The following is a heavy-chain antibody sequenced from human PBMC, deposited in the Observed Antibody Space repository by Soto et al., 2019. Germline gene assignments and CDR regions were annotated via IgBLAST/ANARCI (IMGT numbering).Heavy chain of an antibody. V-gene: IGHV4-39*01. D-gene: IGHD3-10*01. J-gene: IGHJ4*02. CDR2: IYYSGTT. Sequence: QLQLQESGPGLVKPSETLSLTCTVSGGSISRSSYYWGWIRQSPGKGLEWIGSIYYSGTTYYNPSLKSRVTMSVDTSKNQFSLKLTSVTAADTAVYYCATHQGYYGSGTYCFDYWGQGTLVTVSS. CDR1: GGSISRSSYY. CDR3: ATHQGYYGSGTYCFDY.